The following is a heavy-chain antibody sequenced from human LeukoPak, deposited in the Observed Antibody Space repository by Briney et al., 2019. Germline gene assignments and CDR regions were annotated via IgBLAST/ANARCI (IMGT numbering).Heavy chain of an antibody. Sequence: GESLTLSWAASGFPFSSYEMNWVRQAPGKGLEWVSYISSSGDSIYYADSVKGRFNVSRDNAKKSLYLHMNSLRAEDTAVDYCAKDLAGSGNCCFDYWDRGTGVTVSA. V-gene: IGHV3-48*03. CDR3: AKDLAGSGNCCFDY. D-gene: IGHD1-26*01. J-gene: IGHJ4*02. CDR1: GFPFSSYE. CDR2: ISSSGDSI.